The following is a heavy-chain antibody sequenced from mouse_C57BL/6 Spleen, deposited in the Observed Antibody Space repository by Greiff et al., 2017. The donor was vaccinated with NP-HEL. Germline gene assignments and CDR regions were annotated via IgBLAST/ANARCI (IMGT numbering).Heavy chain of an antibody. V-gene: IGHV1-82*01. CDR2: IYPGDGDT. CDR3: ARGIYLGLYYAMDY. CDR1: GYAFSSSW. Sequence: QVQLQQSGPELVKPGASVKISCKASGYAFSSSWMNWVKQRPGKGLEWIGRIYPGDGDTNYNGKFKGKATLTADKSSSTAYMQLSSLASEDAAVYVSARGIYLGLYYAMDYWGQGTSVTVSS. J-gene: IGHJ4*01. D-gene: IGHD5-5*01.